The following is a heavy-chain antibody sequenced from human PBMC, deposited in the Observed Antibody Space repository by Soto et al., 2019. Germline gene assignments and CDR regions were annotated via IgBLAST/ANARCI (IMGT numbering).Heavy chain of an antibody. CDR1: GFTFSSYG. Sequence: GGSLRLSCAASGFTFSSYGMHWVRQAPGKGLDWVAVIWYDESNIYYADSVKGRFTISRDNSKNTLFLQMNSLRAEDTAVYYCARDDIPGIAVAIYGMDVWGQGTTVTV. CDR3: ARDDIPGIAVAIYGMDV. J-gene: IGHJ6*02. CDR2: IWYDESNI. V-gene: IGHV3-33*01. D-gene: IGHD6-19*01.